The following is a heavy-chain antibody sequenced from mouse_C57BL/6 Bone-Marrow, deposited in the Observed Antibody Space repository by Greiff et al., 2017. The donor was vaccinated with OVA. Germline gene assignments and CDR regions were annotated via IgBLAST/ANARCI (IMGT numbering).Heavy chain of an antibody. V-gene: IGHV14-4*01. CDR3: TRRDYYSTGYFDV. J-gene: IGHJ1*03. CDR1: GFNIKDDY. CDR2: IDPENGDT. D-gene: IGHD1-1*01. Sequence: VQLQQSGAELVRPGASVKLSCTASGFNIKDDYMHWVKQRPEQGLEWIGWIDPENGDTEYASKFQGKATITADTSSNTAYLQLSSLTSEDTAVYYCTRRDYYSTGYFDVWGTGTTVTASS.